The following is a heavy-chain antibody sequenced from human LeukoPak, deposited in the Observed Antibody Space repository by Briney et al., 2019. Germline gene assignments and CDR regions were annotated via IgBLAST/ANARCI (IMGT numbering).Heavy chain of an antibody. D-gene: IGHD3-10*02. Sequence: PSETLSLTCAVYGGSFSGYYWSWIRQPPGKGLEWIGEINHSGSTNYNPSLKSRVTISVDTSKNQFSLKLSSVTAADTAVYYCARHVTYNWFDPWGQGTLVTVSS. CDR2: INHSGST. CDR1: GGSFSGYY. V-gene: IGHV4-34*01. J-gene: IGHJ5*02. CDR3: ARHVTYNWFDP.